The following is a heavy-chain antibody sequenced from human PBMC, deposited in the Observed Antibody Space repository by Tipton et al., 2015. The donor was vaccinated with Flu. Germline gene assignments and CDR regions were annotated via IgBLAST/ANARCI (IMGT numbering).Heavy chain of an antibody. CDR1: GASISSSGYY. CDR2: ISDSGKT. Sequence: TLSLTFSVSGASISSSGYYWTWIRQQPGMGLEWMGYISDSGKTYYNPSLNSRVTISLDTSKNQFSLVMNSVTAADTAVYYCAREIGGYNYLDFWGQGTLVIVSS. CDR3: AREIGGYNYLDF. V-gene: IGHV4-31*03. D-gene: IGHD3-10*01. J-gene: IGHJ4*02.